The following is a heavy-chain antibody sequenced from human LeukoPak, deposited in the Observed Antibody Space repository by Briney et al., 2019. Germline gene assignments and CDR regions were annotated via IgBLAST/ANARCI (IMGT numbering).Heavy chain of an antibody. V-gene: IGHV4-59*08. CDR1: GGSISSYY. CDR3: ARGEYDFWSGYYETGAFDI. D-gene: IGHD3-3*01. J-gene: IGHJ3*02. CDR2: IYYSGST. Sequence: SETLSLTCTVSGGSISSYYWSWIRQPPGKGLEWIGYIYYSGSTNYNPSLKSRVTISVDTSKNQLSLKLSSVTAADTAVYYCARGEYDFWSGYYETGAFDIWGQGTMVTVSS.